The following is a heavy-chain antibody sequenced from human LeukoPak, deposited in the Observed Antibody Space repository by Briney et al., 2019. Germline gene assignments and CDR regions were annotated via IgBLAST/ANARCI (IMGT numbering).Heavy chain of an antibody. CDR2: IYPGDSDT. CDR3: ARRNLRGYCSSTSCYGGAFDI. V-gene: IGHV5-51*01. D-gene: IGHD2-2*01. Sequence: GESLKISCKGSGYSFTSYWIGWVRQMPGKGLEWMGIIYPGDSDTRYSPSFQGQVTISADKSISTAYLQWSSLKASDTGMYYCARRNLRGYCSSTSCYGGAFDIWGQGTMVTVSS. J-gene: IGHJ3*02. CDR1: GYSFTSYW.